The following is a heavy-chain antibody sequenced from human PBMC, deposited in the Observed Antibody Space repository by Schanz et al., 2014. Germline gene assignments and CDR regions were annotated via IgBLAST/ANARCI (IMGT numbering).Heavy chain of an antibody. J-gene: IGHJ6*02. D-gene: IGHD2-15*01. V-gene: IGHV3-23*04. CDR2: ISGSGGST. CDR3: AKGMGYCSGGTCYDYYYYGLDV. Sequence: EVQLVESGGGVVQPGRSLRLSCAASGFTFSTYAMSWVRQAPGKGLEWVSAISGSGGSTYYADSVKGRFTISRDNSENTLYLQMNSLSADDTAVFYCAKGMGYCSGGTCYDYYYYGLDVWGQGTTVTVSS. CDR1: GFTFSTYA.